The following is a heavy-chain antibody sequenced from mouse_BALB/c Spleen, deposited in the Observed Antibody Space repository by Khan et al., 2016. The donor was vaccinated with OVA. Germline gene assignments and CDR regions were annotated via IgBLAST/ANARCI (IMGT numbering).Heavy chain of an antibody. J-gene: IGHJ3*01. CDR3: ARDYQSRFWFAY. CDR1: GYTFTNYI. CDR2: INPYNDGT. V-gene: IGHV1S136*01. Sequence: VQLQQSGPELVKPGASVKMSCKASGYTFTNYIIHWVKQTPGQGLEWIGHINPYNDGTKYNEKFKGKATLTSDKSSSTAYMELSGLTSEDSAVYACARDYQSRFWFAYCGQGTLVTVSA. D-gene: IGHD2-13*01.